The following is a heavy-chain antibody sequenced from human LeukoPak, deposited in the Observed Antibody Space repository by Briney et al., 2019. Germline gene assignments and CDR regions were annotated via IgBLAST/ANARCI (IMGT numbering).Heavy chain of an antibody. D-gene: IGHD5-18*01. CDR1: GFTFNNYA. Sequence: GGSLRLSCAASGFTFNNYAMHWVRQAPGKGLEWVTIISYDGSNKYYADSVKGRFTISRDNSKNTLYLQMNSLRAEDTAVYYCASPLDGYSYGFDYWGQGTLVTVSS. J-gene: IGHJ4*02. CDR2: ISYDGSNK. CDR3: ASPLDGYSYGFDY. V-gene: IGHV3-30*04.